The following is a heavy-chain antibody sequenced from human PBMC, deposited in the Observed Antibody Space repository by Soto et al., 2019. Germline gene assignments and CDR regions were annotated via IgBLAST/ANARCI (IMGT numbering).Heavy chain of an antibody. CDR3: AIGEWLSTSYFNF. J-gene: IGHJ4*02. CDR1: GFTFTSFA. Sequence: GGSLRLSCAASGFTFTSFAVSWVRQAPGKGLEWVSAISGSGGATYYADSVKGRFTVSRDNSRNTVYLQVDSLRVEDTAVYHWAIGEWLSTSYFNFWGKGTLVTVSS. CDR2: ISGSGGAT. D-gene: IGHD3-3*01. V-gene: IGHV3-23*01.